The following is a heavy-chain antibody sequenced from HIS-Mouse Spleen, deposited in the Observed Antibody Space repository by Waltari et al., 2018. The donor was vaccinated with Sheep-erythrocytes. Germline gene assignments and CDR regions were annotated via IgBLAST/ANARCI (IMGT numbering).Heavy chain of an antibody. Sequence: QLQLQESGPGLVKPSETLSLTCTVSGGSISSSSYYWGWIRQPPGKGLEGLGSIYYSGGTDYNPALKSRVTISVDTSKNQFSLKLSSVTAADTAVYYCARLYYYDSSGYYFDYWGQGTLVTVSS. CDR1: GGSISSSSYY. CDR3: ARLYYYDSSGYYFDY. J-gene: IGHJ4*02. V-gene: IGHV4-39*01. CDR2: IYYSGGT. D-gene: IGHD3-22*01.